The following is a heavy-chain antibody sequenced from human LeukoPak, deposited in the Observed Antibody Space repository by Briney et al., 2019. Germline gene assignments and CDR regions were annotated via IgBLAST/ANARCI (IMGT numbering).Heavy chain of an antibody. V-gene: IGHV4-38-2*02. CDR3: ARNWSDLDY. CDR2: IYEGETT. CDR1: GYSISSCHY. Sequence: SETLSLTCTVSGYSISSCHYWGWIRQPPGKGLEWFGSIYEGETTYYNPSLKTRLTISLDTSKNQFSLKLSSVTAADTAVYYCARNWSDLDYWGQGILVTVSS. D-gene: IGHD1-1*01. J-gene: IGHJ4*02.